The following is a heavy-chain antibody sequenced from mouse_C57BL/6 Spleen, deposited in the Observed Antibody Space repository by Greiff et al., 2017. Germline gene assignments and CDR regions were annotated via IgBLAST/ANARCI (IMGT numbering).Heavy chain of an antibody. CDR2: IWRGGST. CDR1: GFSLTSYG. D-gene: IGHD2-3*01. CDR3: AKDDGYYFDY. V-gene: IGHV2-5*01. J-gene: IGHJ2*01. Sequence: VKLQQSGPGLVQPSQSLSITCTVSGFSLTSYGVHWVRQSPGKGLEWLGVIWRGGSTDYNAALMSRLSITKDNSKSQVFFKMNSLQADDTAIYYCAKDDGYYFDYWGQGTTLTVSS.